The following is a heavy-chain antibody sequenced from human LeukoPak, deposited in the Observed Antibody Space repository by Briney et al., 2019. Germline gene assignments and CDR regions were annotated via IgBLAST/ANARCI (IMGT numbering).Heavy chain of an antibody. Sequence: PGGSLRLSCAASGFTFSSYAMSWVRQAPGKGLEWVSAISSSGDTTYYADSVRGRFTISRDNSKNMVYLQMSSLRAEDTAVYYCAKVVNSGYYYYFDYWGQGTPVTVSA. CDR2: ISSSGDTT. J-gene: IGHJ4*02. CDR3: AKVVNSGYYYYFDY. CDR1: GFTFSSYA. D-gene: IGHD3-22*01. V-gene: IGHV3-23*01.